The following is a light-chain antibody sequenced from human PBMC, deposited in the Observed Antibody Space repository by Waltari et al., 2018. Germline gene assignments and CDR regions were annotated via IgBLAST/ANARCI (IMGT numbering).Light chain of an antibody. Sequence: DIQMTQSPSYLSASVGDTVTITCRASQSINNYLTWYQQKPGKAPILLIYSTYTLQSGVPSRFSGSGSGRDFTLTISNLQPEEFATYYCQQSYSLLRLTFGGGTKVEIK. V-gene: IGKV1-39*01. CDR3: QQSYSLLRLT. CDR2: STY. CDR1: QSINNY. J-gene: IGKJ4*01.